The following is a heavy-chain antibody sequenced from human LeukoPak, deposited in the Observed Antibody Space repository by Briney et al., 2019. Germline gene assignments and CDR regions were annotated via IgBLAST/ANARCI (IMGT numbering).Heavy chain of an antibody. CDR2: ISGSGGST. D-gene: IGHD3-10*01. CDR3: AKDPRRLWFEELNSYFDY. J-gene: IGHJ4*02. Sequence: GGSLRLSCAASGFTFSSYAMSWVRQAPGKGLEWVSAISGSGGSTYYADSVKGRFTISRDNSKNTLYLQMNSLRAEDTAVYYCAKDPRRLWFEELNSYFDYWGQGTLVTVSS. V-gene: IGHV3-23*01. CDR1: GFTFSSYA.